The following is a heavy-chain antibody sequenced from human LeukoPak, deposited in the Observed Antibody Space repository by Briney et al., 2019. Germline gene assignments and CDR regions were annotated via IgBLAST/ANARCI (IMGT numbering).Heavy chain of an antibody. CDR2: IRWNGGNT. D-gene: IGHD3-10*01. CDR1: GFTFDEYG. V-gene: IGHV3-20*04. Sequence: GGSLTLSCAASGFTFDEYGMRWVRHAPGKGLEWVCGIRWNGGNTLYADCVEGRFTTFRDNAKTPLYLQMNSLTAEDTALYYCARHQLYYYGSGSYHPNNYGMDVWGKGTTVTVSS. J-gene: IGHJ6*04. CDR3: ARHQLYYYGSGSYHPNNYGMDV.